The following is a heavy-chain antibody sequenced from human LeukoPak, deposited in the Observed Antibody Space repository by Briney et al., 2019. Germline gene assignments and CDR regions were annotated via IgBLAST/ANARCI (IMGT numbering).Heavy chain of an antibody. J-gene: IGHJ4*02. V-gene: IGHV1-18*01. D-gene: IGHD1-26*01. CDR1: GYTFTSYG. CDR3: ARAAVGATDFDY. CDR2: ISAYNGNT. Sequence: ASVKVSCKASGYTFTSYGISWVRRAPGQGLEWMGWISAYNGNTNYAQKLQGRVTMTTDTSTSTAYMELRSLRSEDTAVYYCARAAVGATDFDYWGQGTLVTVSS.